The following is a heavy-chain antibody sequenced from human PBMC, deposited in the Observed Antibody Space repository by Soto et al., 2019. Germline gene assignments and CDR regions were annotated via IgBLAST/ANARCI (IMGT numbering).Heavy chain of an antibody. V-gene: IGHV3-30-3*01. Sequence: QVHLVESGGGVVQPGGSLTLSCAASGFTFSSYAMHWVRQAPGKGLEWVAVISYDASNKYYADSVKGRFTISRDNSKNTLYLQMNSLRAEDTAVYYCAREDYGKYYFDYWGQGILVTVSS. CDR1: GFTFSSYA. J-gene: IGHJ4*02. CDR3: AREDYGKYYFDY. CDR2: ISYDASNK. D-gene: IGHD4-17*01.